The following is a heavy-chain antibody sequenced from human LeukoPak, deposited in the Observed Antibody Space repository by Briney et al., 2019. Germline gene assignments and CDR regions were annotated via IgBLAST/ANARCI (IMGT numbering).Heavy chain of an antibody. V-gene: IGHV4-4*07. J-gene: IGHJ4*02. Sequence: SETLSLTCTVSGGSISPYYWSWIRQPAGKGLEWIGRIYTSGSNNYNPSLKSRVTMSVDTSKNQFSLKLSSVTAADTAVYYCARDREWFGELSYFDYWGQGTLITVSS. CDR2: IYTSGSN. CDR1: GGSISPYY. D-gene: IGHD3-10*01. CDR3: ARDREWFGELSYFDY.